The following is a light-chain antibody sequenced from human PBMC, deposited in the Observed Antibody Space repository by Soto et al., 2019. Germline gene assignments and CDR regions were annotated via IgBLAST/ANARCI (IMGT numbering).Light chain of an antibody. J-gene: IGKJ1*01. CDR1: QSISTY. CDR3: QQCYSSPQT. V-gene: IGKV1-39*01. CDR2: AAS. Sequence: DIQMTQSPSTLSASVGDRVTITCRASQSISTYLNWYQQKLGKAPTLLIYAASSLESGVPSRFSGGGSGTEFTLTISSLQPEDFATYFCQQCYSSPQTFGQGTKVEIK.